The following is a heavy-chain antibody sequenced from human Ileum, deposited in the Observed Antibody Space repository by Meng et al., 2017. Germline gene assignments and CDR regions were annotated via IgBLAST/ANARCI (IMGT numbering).Heavy chain of an antibody. J-gene: IGHJ4*02. CDR1: GDPISSSNW. CDR2: IFHTGST. CDR3: ATNKNKKIDY. V-gene: IGHV4-4*02. D-gene: IGHD2/OR15-2a*01. Sequence: GQLQESGPGLLGRAGTLSHTCVGSGDPISSSNWWNWVRQPPGKGLEWIGEIFHTGSTNYNPSLKSRVTISADKSKNQFSLNLSSVTAADTAVYYCATNKNKKIDYWGQGTLVTVSS.